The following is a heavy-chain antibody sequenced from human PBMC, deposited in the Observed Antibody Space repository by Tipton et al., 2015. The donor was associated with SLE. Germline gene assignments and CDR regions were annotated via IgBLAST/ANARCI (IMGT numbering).Heavy chain of an antibody. D-gene: IGHD7-27*01. V-gene: IGHV1-2*02. J-gene: IGHJ3*02. CDR1: GYTFTGYY. CDR2: INPNSGGT. Sequence: QLVQSGAEVKKPGASVKVSCKASGYTFTGYYMHWVRQAPGQGLEWMGWINPNSGGTNYAQKFQGRVTMTRDTSISTAYMELSRLRSDDTAVYYCARDRDHVDWGDGFDIWGQGTMGTDSS. CDR3: ARDRDHVDWGDGFDI.